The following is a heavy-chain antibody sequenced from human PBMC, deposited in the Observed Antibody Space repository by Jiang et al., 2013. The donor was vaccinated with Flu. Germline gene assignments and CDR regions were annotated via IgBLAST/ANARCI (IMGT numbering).Heavy chain of an antibody. V-gene: IGHV3-53*04. CDR1: GFTVSSNY. D-gene: IGHD4-23*01. CDR2: IYSGGST. CDR3: ARAPPQRLRWYYFDY. J-gene: IGHJ4*02. Sequence: SGGGLVQPGGSLRLSCAASGFTVSSNYMSWVRQAPGKGLEWVSVIYSGGSTYYADSVKGRFTISRHNSKNTLYLQMNSLRAEDTAVYYCARAPPQRLRWYYFDYWGQGTLVTVSS.